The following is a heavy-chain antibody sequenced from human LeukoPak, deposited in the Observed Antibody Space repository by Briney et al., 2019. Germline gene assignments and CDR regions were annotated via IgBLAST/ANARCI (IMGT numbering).Heavy chain of an antibody. V-gene: IGHV3-48*03. J-gene: IGHJ4*02. Sequence: GGSLRLSCAASGFTFSTYEMNWVRQAPGKGLEWVSYISSSGSTIYYADSVKGRFTISRDNAKNSLYLQMNSLRAEDTAVYYCARDSGGLNYYGSGSPNYFDYWGQGTLVTVSS. CDR3: ARDSGGLNYYGSGSPNYFDY. D-gene: IGHD3-10*01. CDR2: ISSSGSTI. CDR1: GFTFSTYE.